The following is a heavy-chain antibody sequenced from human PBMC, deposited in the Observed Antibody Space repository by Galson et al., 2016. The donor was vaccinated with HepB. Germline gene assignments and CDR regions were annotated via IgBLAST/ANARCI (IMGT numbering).Heavy chain of an antibody. CDR2: ISHDGRKK. D-gene: IGHD3-10*01. CDR3: AKAKLWFGELLPGD. CDR1: GVRFSSYG. J-gene: IGHJ4*02. Sequence: SLRLSCAASGVRFSSYGMHWVRQAPGKGLEWVAVISHDGRKKYYGDSVQGRFTISRDNSKNTLYLQMNSLRAEDTAVYYCAKAKLWFGELLPGDWGQGTLVIVSS. V-gene: IGHV3-30*18.